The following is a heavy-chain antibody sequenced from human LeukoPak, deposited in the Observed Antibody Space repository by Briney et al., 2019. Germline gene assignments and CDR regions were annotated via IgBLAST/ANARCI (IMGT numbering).Heavy chain of an antibody. CDR1: GFAVSRNY. CDR3: AREPWDC. J-gene: IGHJ4*02. CDR2: IYNDGST. V-gene: IGHV3-53*05. Sequence: TGGSLRLSCAASGFAVSRNYMTWVRQAPGKGLEWVSVIYNDGSTFYADSVKGRFTISRDNAKNTVYLQMNSLRVEDTAVYYCAREPWDCWGQGTLVTVSS.